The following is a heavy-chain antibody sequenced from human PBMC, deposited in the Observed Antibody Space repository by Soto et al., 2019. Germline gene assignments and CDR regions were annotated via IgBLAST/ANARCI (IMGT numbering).Heavy chain of an antibody. CDR2: TYYRSKWYN. Sequence: QTLSLTCAISGDSVSSNSAAWNWLRQSPSRGLEWLGRTYYRSKWYNDYAVSVKSRITINPDTSKNQFSLQLNSVTLEDTAVYYCARDDVVAVAGEDYYGMDVWGQGTTVTVSS. D-gene: IGHD6-19*01. V-gene: IGHV6-1*01. CDR3: ARDDVVAVAGEDYYGMDV. CDR1: GDSVSSNSAA. J-gene: IGHJ6*02.